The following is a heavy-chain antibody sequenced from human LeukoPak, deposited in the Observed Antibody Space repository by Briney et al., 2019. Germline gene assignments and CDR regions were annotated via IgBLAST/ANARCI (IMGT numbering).Heavy chain of an antibody. Sequence: GGSLRLSCAASGFTFSSYAMSWVRQAPGKGLEWVSAISGSGGSTYYADSVKGRFTISRDNSKNTLYLHMNSLRAEDTAVYYCAKEPLYYDSSGYFDYWGQGTLVTVSS. D-gene: IGHD3-22*01. J-gene: IGHJ4*02. CDR3: AKEPLYYDSSGYFDY. CDR2: ISGSGGST. CDR1: GFTFSSYA. V-gene: IGHV3-23*01.